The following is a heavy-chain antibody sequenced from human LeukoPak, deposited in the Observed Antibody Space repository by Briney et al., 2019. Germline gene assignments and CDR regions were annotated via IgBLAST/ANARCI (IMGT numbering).Heavy chain of an antibody. Sequence: SETLSLTCTVSGGSISSSSYYWGWLRQPPGKGLEWIVSIYYSGSTYYNPSLKSRVTISVDTSKNQFSLKLSSVTAADTAVYYCARHPDYGDYDWGQGTLVTVSS. V-gene: IGHV4-39*01. CDR1: GGSISSSSYY. D-gene: IGHD4-17*01. CDR2: IYYSGST. J-gene: IGHJ4*02. CDR3: ARHPDYGDYD.